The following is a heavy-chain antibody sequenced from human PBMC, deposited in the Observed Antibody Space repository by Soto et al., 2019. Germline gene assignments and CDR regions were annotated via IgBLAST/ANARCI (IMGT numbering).Heavy chain of an antibody. V-gene: IGHV3-72*01. Sequence: GGSLRLSCAASGFTFSDHYMDLVRQAPGKGLEWVGRTRNKANSYTTEYAASVKGRFTISRDDSKNSLFLQMNSLKTDDTAVYYCVRVRGGGTYHFDYWGQGTLVTVSS. CDR1: GFTFSDHY. CDR3: VRVRGGGTYHFDY. J-gene: IGHJ4*02. D-gene: IGHD3-10*01. CDR2: TRNKANSYTT.